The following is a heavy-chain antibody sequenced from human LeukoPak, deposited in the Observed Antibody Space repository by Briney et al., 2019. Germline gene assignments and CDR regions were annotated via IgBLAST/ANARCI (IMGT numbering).Heavy chain of an antibody. CDR3: LRDGLGTLPYDC. V-gene: IGHV3-74*01. J-gene: IGHJ4*02. CDR2: INPDGTEI. D-gene: IGHD7-27*01. Sequence: GGSLGLSCTASGFTLSSFWMNWVRQVPGKGPVWVSHINPDGTEIAYADSVKGRFTISRDNAKNTLYLQMNSLKAEDTAVYYCLRDGLGTLPYDCWGQGTLVTVSS. CDR1: GFTLSSFW.